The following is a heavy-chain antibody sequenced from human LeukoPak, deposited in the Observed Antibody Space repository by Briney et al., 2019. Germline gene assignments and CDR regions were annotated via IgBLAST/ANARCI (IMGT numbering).Heavy chain of an antibody. CDR1: GYSISSGYY. CDR3: AREMVRGEYNWFDP. V-gene: IGHV4-38-2*02. CDR2: IYHSGST. D-gene: IGHD3-10*01. J-gene: IGHJ5*02. Sequence: PSEALSLTCTVSGYSISSGYYWGWIRQPPGKGLEWIGSIYHSGSTYYNPSLKSRVTISVDTSKNQFSLKLSSVTAADTAVYYCAREMVRGEYNWFDPWGQGTLVTVTS.